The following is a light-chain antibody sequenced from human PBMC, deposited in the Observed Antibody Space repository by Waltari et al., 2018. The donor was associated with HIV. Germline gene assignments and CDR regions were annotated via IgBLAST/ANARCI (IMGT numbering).Light chain of an antibody. J-gene: IGKJ4*01. Sequence: IVLTQSPGTMSLSPGERATLSCRASQSVSGSYLAWYPHKPGQAPRLLLYGASSRATGIPDRDSGSGSGTDCTLTISRLEPEVFAGYYCHQYGSSPLTFGGGTKVGIK. CDR3: HQYGSSPLT. CDR2: GAS. V-gene: IGKV3-20*01. CDR1: QSVSGSY.